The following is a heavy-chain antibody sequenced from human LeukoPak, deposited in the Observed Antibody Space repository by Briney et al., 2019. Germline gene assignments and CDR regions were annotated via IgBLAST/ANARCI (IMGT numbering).Heavy chain of an antibody. CDR3: ARQNFWSGYYTGYNWFDP. V-gene: IGHV5-51*01. Sequence: GESLKISCKGSGYSFTSYWIGWVRQMPGKGLEWMGIIYPGDSDTRYSPSFQGQVTISADKSISPAYLQWSSLKASDTAMYYCARQNFWSGYYTGYNWFDPWGQGTLVTVSS. CDR1: GYSFTSYW. D-gene: IGHD3-3*01. CDR2: IYPGDSDT. J-gene: IGHJ5*02.